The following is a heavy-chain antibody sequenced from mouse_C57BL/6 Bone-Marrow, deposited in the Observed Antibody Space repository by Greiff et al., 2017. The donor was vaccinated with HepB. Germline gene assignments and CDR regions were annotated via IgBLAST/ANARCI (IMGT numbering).Heavy chain of an antibody. V-gene: IGHV14-2*01. D-gene: IGHD1-1*01. CDR3: TTAIYCYGSLYWYFDV. CDR2: IDPEDGET. Sequence: VQLQQSGAELVKPGASVKLSCTASGFNIKDYYMHWVKQRTEQGLEWIGRIDPEDGETKYAPKFQGKATLTADTSSNTAYLQLSSLTSEDTAVYYCTTAIYCYGSLYWYFDVWGKGTTVTVSS. J-gene: IGHJ1*03. CDR1: GFNIKDYY.